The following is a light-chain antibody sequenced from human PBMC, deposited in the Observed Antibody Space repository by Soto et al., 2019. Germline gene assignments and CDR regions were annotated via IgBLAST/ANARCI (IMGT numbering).Light chain of an antibody. CDR1: QSITSY. V-gene: IGKV1-39*01. Sequence: DVQMTQSPSSLSASVGGTATITCRASQSITSYLNWYQHKPGNAPELLIFAASSLQTGVPSRFSGSGSGTDFTLTISSLQPEDFATYYCQQSYSTPFTFGQGTKLEIK. CDR3: QQSYSTPFT. CDR2: AAS. J-gene: IGKJ2*01.